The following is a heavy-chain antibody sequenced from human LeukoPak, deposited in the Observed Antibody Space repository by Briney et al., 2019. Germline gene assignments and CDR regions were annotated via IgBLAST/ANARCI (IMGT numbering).Heavy chain of an antibody. CDR3: ATGITMVRGVMWAFDI. J-gene: IGHJ3*02. CDR2: IIPIFGTA. D-gene: IGHD3-10*01. V-gene: IGHV1-69*06. CDR1: GGTFSSYA. Sequence: GASVTVSCKASGGTFSSYAISWVRQAPGQGLEWMGGIIPIFGTANYAQKFQGRVTITADKSTSTAYMELSSLRSEDTAVYYCATGITMVRGVMWAFDIWGQGTMVTVSS.